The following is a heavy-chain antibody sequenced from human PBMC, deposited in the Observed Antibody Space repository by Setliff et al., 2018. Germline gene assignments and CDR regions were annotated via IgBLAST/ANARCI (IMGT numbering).Heavy chain of an antibody. CDR1: GYTFISYG. Sequence: ASVKVSCKTSGYTFISYGTSWVRQAPGQGLEWMGWISGYNGNTDYAQNFQGRVTMTTDTSTSTAYMELRSLRSDDTAVYYCARVPRLEWLLPTFDSWGQGTLVTVSS. J-gene: IGHJ4*02. D-gene: IGHD3-3*01. CDR3: ARVPRLEWLLPTFDS. V-gene: IGHV1-18*01. CDR2: ISGYNGNT.